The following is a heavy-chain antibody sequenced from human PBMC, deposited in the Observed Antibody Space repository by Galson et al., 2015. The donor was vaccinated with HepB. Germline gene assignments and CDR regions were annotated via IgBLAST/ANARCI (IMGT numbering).Heavy chain of an antibody. D-gene: IGHD3-9*01. CDR2: ISSSSSTI. CDR1: GFTFSSYS. Sequence: SLRLSCAASGFTFSSYSMNWVRQAPGKGLEWVSYISSSSSTIYYADSVKGRFTISRDNAKNSLYLQMNSLRAEDTAVYYCARDQRERYFDWLNWFDPWGQGTLVTVSS. V-gene: IGHV3-48*04. J-gene: IGHJ5*02. CDR3: ARDQRERYFDWLNWFDP.